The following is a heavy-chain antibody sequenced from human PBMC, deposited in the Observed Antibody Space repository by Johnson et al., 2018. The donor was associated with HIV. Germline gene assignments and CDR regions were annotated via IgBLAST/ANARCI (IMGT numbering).Heavy chain of an antibody. CDR2: INSDGSST. CDR1: GFTFSSYW. V-gene: IGHV3-74*01. Sequence: VQLVESGGGLVQPGGSLRLSCAASGFTFSSYWMHWVRQAPGKGLVWVSRINSDGSSTSYADSVKGRFTIYRDNAKNTLYLQMNSLRAEDTAVYYCTRSGGLLWFGESSSDAFDIWGQGTMVTVSS. CDR3: TRSGGLLWFGESSSDAFDI. J-gene: IGHJ3*02. D-gene: IGHD3-10*01.